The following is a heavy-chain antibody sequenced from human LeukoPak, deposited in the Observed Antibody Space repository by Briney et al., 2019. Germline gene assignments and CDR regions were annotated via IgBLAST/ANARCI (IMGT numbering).Heavy chain of an antibody. V-gene: IGHV1-18*01. J-gene: IGHJ4*02. Sequence: ASVKVSCKASGYTFTSYGISWVRQARGQGLEWMGWISTYNGNTNYAQKLQGRVTMTTDTSTSTAYMELRSLRSDDTAVYYCARVAGAYAEYYFDYWGQGTLVTVSS. CDR2: ISTYNGNT. CDR3: ARVAGAYAEYYFDY. CDR1: GYTFTSYG. D-gene: IGHD1-26*01.